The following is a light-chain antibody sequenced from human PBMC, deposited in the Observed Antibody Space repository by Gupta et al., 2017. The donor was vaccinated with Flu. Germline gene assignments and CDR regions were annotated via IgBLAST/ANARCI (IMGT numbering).Light chain of an antibody. CDR3: QVWDSYSDHWV. V-gene: IGLV3-21*02. Sequence: SYLLTQPPSVSVAPGQTASSPCEGNKIGRKSVHWYQQKPGQAPVLVVYDDSDRPSGIPARFSGSNSVSTATLTIGRVEAGDEADYFCQVWDSYSDHWVFGGGTKVTV. CDR1: KIGRKS. CDR2: DDS. J-gene: IGLJ3*02.